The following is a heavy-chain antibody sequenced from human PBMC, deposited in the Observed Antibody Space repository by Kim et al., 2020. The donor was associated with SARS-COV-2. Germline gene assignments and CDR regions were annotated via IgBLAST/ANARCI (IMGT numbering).Heavy chain of an antibody. V-gene: IGHV3-11*06. Sequence: KGRFTISRDNAKNSLYLQMNSLRAEYTAVYYCARVGALDTAMVWRKHFDYWGQGTLVTVSS. J-gene: IGHJ4*02. CDR3: ARVGALDTAMVWRKHFDY. D-gene: IGHD5-18*01.